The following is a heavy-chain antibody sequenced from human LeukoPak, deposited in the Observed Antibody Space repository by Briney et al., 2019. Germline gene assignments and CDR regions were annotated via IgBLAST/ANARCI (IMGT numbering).Heavy chain of an antibody. CDR1: GGSISSSSYY. CDR2: IYYSGST. CDR3: ARESGITMIVVVITGFDY. Sequence: PSETLSLTCTVSGGSISSSSYYWGWIRQPPGKGLEWIGSIYYSGSTYYNPSLKSRVTISVDTSKNQFSLKLSSVTAADTAVYYCARESGITMIVVVITGFDYWGQGTLVTVSS. J-gene: IGHJ4*02. V-gene: IGHV4-39*07. D-gene: IGHD3-22*01.